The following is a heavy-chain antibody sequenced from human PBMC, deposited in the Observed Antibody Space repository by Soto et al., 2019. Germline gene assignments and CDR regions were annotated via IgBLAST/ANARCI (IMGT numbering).Heavy chain of an antibody. J-gene: IGHJ5*02. Sequence: SETLSLTCTVSGGSISSSSYYWGWIRQPPGKGLEWIGSIFYSGSTYYNPSLKSRVTISVDTSKNQFSLKLTSVTAADTAIYFCARARQYYDCEFDPWGQGILVTVSS. D-gene: IGHD3-22*01. CDR2: IFYSGST. V-gene: IGHV4-39*07. CDR1: GGSISSSSYY. CDR3: ARARQYYDCEFDP.